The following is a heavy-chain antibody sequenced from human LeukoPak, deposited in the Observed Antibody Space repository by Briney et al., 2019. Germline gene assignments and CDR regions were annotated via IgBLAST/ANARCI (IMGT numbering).Heavy chain of an antibody. CDR2: ISAYNGNT. CDR1: GYTFTSYG. J-gene: IGHJ4*02. CDR3: ARDRSDYVWGSPDY. Sequence: VASVKVSCKASGYTFTSYGISWVRQARGQGLEWMGWISAYNGNTNYAQKLQGRVTMTTDTSTSTAYMELRSLRSDDTAVYYCARDRSDYVWGSPDYWGQGTLVTVSS. D-gene: IGHD3-16*01. V-gene: IGHV1-18*01.